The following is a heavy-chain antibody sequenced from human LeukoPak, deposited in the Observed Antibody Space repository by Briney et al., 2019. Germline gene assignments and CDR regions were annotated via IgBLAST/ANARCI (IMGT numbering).Heavy chain of an antibody. D-gene: IGHD6-19*01. CDR3: ARDRGIAVAGQPPYYYYGMDV. J-gene: IGHJ6*02. CDR2: IYYSGST. V-gene: IGHV4-59*01. Sequence: SETLSLTCTVSGGSISSYYWSWIRQPPGKGLEWIGYIYYSGSTNYNPSLKSRVTISADTSKNQFSLKLSSVTAADTAVYYCARDRGIAVAGQPPYYYYGMDVWGQGTTVTVSS. CDR1: GGSISSYY.